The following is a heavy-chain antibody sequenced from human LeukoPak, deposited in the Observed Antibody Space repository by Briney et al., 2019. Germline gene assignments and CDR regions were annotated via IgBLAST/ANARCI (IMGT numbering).Heavy chain of an antibody. CDR3: TTPSYYCGGGSCYSYAFDI. CDR1: GFSFSNAW. J-gene: IGHJ3*02. V-gene: IGHV3-15*07. Sequence: PGGSLRLSCAASGFSFSNAWMNWVRQAPGKGLEWVGRIKSKTDGGTTDYAAPVKGRFTISRDDSKNTLYLQMNSLKIEDTAVYYCTTPSYYCGGGSCYSYAFDIWGQGTMVTVSS. D-gene: IGHD2-15*01. CDR2: IKSKTDGGTT.